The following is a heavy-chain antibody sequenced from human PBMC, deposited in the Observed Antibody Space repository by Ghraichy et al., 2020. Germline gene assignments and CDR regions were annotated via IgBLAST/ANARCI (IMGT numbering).Heavy chain of an antibody. Sequence: LSLTCAASGFTFSNYAMAWVRQAPGKGLEWVSSIVDSGANTYYADSVKGRFTISRDNSKSILYLQINSLRAEDTAVYYCAKGRRGEYADWGQGTLVTVSP. J-gene: IGHJ4*02. D-gene: IGHD2-2*01. CDR3: AKGRRGEYAD. CDR2: IVDSGANT. CDR1: GFTFSNYA. V-gene: IGHV3-23*01.